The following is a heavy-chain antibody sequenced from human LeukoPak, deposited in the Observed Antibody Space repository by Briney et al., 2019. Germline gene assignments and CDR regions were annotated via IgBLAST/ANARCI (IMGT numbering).Heavy chain of an antibody. D-gene: IGHD1-26*01. CDR1: GFTFSSYA. Sequence: GGSLRLSCAASGFTFSSYAMSWIRQAPGKGLEWVSAIVGSGGSTYYADSVKGRFTISRDNSKNTLYLQMNSLRAEDTAVYYCAKPKSGSYPGYYFDYWGQGTLVTVPS. J-gene: IGHJ4*02. CDR3: AKPKSGSYPGYYFDY. CDR2: IVGSGGST. V-gene: IGHV3-23*01.